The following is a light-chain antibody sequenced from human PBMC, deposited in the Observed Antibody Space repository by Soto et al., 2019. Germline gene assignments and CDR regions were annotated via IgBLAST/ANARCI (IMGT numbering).Light chain of an antibody. Sequence: EIVLTQSPGTLSLSPGERATLSCRASQSVSSNYLAWYQQNPGQAPRLLISAASSKATGIPYRFSGSGSGTDFTLTISGLEPEDFAVYYCQQYGSSPFAFGPGTKVDIK. CDR3: QQYGSSPFA. V-gene: IGKV3-20*01. J-gene: IGKJ3*01. CDR2: AAS. CDR1: QSVSSNY.